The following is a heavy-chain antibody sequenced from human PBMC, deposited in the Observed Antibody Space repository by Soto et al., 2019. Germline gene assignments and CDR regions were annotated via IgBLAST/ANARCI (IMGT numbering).Heavy chain of an antibody. CDR1: GDSVSSNSAG. J-gene: IGHJ5*02. Sequence: PSQTLSLTCAITGDSVSSNSAGWSWVRQSPSRGLEWLGRTYYRSKWYYEYAVSVRGRITINPDTSKNQYSLKLSSVTAADTAVYYCARSNYDFWLDPWGQGTLVTVSS. D-gene: IGHD3-3*01. CDR3: ARSNYDFWLDP. V-gene: IGHV6-1*01. CDR2: TYYRSKWYY.